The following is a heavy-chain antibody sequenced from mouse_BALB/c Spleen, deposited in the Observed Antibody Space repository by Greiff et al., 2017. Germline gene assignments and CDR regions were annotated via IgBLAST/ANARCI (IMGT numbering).Heavy chain of an antibody. J-gene: IGHJ4*01. D-gene: IGHD2-1*01. CDR1: GFTFTDYY. Sequence: EVQLVESGGGLVQPGGSLRLSCATSGFTFTDYYMSWVHQPPGKALEWLGFIRNKANGYTTEYSASVKGRFTISRDNSQSILYLQMNTLRAEDSATYYCARSYGNYAMDYWGQGTSVTVSS. V-gene: IGHV7-3*02. CDR2: IRNKANGYTT. CDR3: ARSYGNYAMDY.